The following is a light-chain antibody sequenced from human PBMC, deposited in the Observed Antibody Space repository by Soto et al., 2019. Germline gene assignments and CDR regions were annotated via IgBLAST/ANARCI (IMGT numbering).Light chain of an antibody. CDR1: QSVSSSY. J-gene: IGKJ1*01. V-gene: IGKV3-20*01. CDR3: QPYGSSPRT. CDR2: VES. Sequence: EIVLTQSPGTLSLSPGERATLSCRASQSVSSSYLAWYQQKPGQAPRLLIYVESSRATGIPDRFSGSGSGTDLNLTISRLEPEEFAVYSCQPYGSSPRTFGQGTKVDIK.